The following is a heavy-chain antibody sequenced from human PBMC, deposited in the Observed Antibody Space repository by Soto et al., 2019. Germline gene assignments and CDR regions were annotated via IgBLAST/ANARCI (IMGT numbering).Heavy chain of an antibody. J-gene: IGHJ6*02. CDR1: GFTFGDNW. CDR3: ASLRVAYAMDV. V-gene: IGHV3-7*05. Sequence: EVQLVESGGGLVQPGGSLRLSCTVSGFTFGDNWMTWVRQAPGKGLEWVANMNQDGSEKYYVDSVQGRFAISRDNARNSLYLQMHSLSAVDAAVYYCASLRVAYAMDVWGQGTTVTVSS. D-gene: IGHD5-12*01. CDR2: MNQDGSEK.